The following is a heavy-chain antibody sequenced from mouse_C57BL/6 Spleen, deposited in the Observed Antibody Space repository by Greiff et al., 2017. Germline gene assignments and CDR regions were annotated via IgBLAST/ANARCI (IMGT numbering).Heavy chain of an antibody. D-gene: IGHD1-2*01. J-gene: IGHJ1*03. CDR2: INYDGSST. Sequence: EVMLVESEGGLVQPGSSMKLSCTASGFTFSDYYMAWVRQVPEKGLEWVANINYDGSSTYYLDSLKSRFIISRDNEKNILYLQMSSLKSEDTATYYCARVDYGPYFDVWGTGTTVTVSS. V-gene: IGHV5-16*01. CDR1: GFTFSDYY. CDR3: ARVDYGPYFDV.